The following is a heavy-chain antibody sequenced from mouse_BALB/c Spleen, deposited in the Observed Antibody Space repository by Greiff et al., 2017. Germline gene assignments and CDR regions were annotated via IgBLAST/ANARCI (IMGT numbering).Heavy chain of an antibody. D-gene: IGHD4-1*01. CDR3: TRGTGTEVFAY. J-gene: IGHJ3*01. CDR1: GYTFTSYW. V-gene: IGHV1-5*01. CDR2: IYPGNSDT. Sequence: EVQLQQSGTVLARPGASVKMSCKASGYTFTSYWMHWVKQRPGQGLEWIGAIYPGNSDTSYNQKFKGKAKLTAVTSTSTAYKELSSLTNEDSAVYYCTRGTGTEVFAYWGQGTLVTVSA.